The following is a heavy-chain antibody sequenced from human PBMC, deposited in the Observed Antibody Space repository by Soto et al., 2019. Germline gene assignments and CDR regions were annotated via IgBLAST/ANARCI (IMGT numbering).Heavy chain of an antibody. CDR3: ATARIVGATAPFEY. V-gene: IGHV4-59*01. CDR1: GGSISSYY. D-gene: IGHD1-26*01. J-gene: IGHJ4*02. Sequence: SETLSLTCTVSGGSISSYYWSWIRQPPGKGLEWIGYIYYSGSTNYNPSLKSRVTISVDTSKNQFSLKLSSVTAADTAVYYCATARIVGATAPFEYWGQGTLVTVSS. CDR2: IYYSGST.